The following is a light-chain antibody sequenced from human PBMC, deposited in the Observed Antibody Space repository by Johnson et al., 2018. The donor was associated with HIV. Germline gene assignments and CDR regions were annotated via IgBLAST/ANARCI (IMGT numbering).Light chain of an antibody. CDR3: GAWDSSLSSDV. J-gene: IGLJ1*01. V-gene: IGLV1-51*01. CDR2: ANN. Sequence: QSVLTQPPSVSAAPGQKVTISCSGSSSNIGNNYVSWYQQLPGTAPRLLISANNERPSDIPDRFSGSKSGTSATLGITGLQTGDEADYYCGAWDSSLSSDVFGTGTKVTVL. CDR1: SSNIGNNY.